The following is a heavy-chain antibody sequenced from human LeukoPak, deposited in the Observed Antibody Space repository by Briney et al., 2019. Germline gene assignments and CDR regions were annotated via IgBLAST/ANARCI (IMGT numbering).Heavy chain of an antibody. CDR1: GGSISSYY. Sequence: AETLSLTCTVSGGSISSYYWSWIRQPPGKGLEWIGYIYYSGSTNDNPSLKSRVTISVDTSKNQFSLKLSSVTAADTAVYYCARSSSGWHNWFDPWGQGTPVTVSS. CDR2: IYYSGST. CDR3: ARSSSGWHNWFDP. D-gene: IGHD6-19*01. V-gene: IGHV4-59*01. J-gene: IGHJ5*02.